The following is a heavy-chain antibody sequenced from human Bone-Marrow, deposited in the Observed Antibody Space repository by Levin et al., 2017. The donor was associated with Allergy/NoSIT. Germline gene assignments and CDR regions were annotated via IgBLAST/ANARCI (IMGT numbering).Heavy chain of an antibody. Sequence: GESLKISCAASGFTFSSYAMSWVRQAPGKGLEWVSHISGSGGSINNADSVKGRFTISRDNSKNTLYLQMHTLRAEDTAVYYCAILKTVTSHFENWGQGTLVTVSS. V-gene: IGHV3-23*01. CDR2: ISGSGGSI. D-gene: IGHD4-17*01. CDR1: GFTFSSYA. J-gene: IGHJ4*02. CDR3: AILKTVTSHFEN.